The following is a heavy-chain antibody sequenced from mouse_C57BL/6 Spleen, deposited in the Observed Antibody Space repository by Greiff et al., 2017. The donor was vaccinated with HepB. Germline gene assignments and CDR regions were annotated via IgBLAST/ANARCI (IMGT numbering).Heavy chain of an antibody. CDR3: TREDTTVVPSYFDY. J-gene: IGHJ2*01. CDR1: GFTFSSYA. D-gene: IGHD1-1*01. V-gene: IGHV5-9-1*02. CDR2: ISSGGDYI. Sequence: EVQVVESGEGLVKPGGSLKLSCAASGFTFSSYAMSWVRQTPEKRLEWVAYISSGGDYIYYADTVKGRFTISRDNARNTLYLQMSSLKSEDTAMYYCTREDTTVVPSYFDYWGQGTTLTVSS.